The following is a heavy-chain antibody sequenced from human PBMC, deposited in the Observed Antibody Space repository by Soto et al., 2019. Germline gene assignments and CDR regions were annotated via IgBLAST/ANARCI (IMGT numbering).Heavy chain of an antibody. V-gene: IGHV3-23*01. CDR3: VKDRMAYNSVWDPFDI. Sequence: LRLSCAASGFTFYSYAMSWVRQAPGKGLEWVSTIGSVGGDTYYADSVKGRFTISRDDSKNTLLLQMNSLRAEDTAVYYCVKDRMAYNSVWDPFDIWGQGTMVTVSS. CDR1: GFTFYSYA. D-gene: IGHD1-20*01. CDR2: IGSVGGDT. J-gene: IGHJ3*02.